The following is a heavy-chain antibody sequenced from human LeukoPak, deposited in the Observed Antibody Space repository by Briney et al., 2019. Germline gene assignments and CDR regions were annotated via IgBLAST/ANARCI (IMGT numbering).Heavy chain of an antibody. V-gene: IGHV4-59*01. Sequence: SETLSLTCTVSGGSISSYYWSWIRQPPGKGLEWIGYIYYSGSTNYSPSLKRRLTISVDTYKNQFSLKLSSVTAADTAVYYCARTYGSSGLGYFDLWGRGTLVTVSS. CDR1: GGSISSYY. CDR2: IYYSGST. D-gene: IGHD6-13*01. J-gene: IGHJ2*01. CDR3: ARTYGSSGLGYFDL.